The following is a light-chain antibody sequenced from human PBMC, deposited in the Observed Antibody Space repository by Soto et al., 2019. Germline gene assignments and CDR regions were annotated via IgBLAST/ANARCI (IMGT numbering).Light chain of an antibody. J-gene: IGKJ1*01. CDR2: GAS. Sequence: EVVLTQSPATLSVSPGDRATLSCRASQNVGSNIAWYQHKPGQAPRLLISGASNRATGIPDRFSGSGSGTDFTLNISRLEPEDFAVYYCQQYGSSGTFGQGTKVDIX. CDR3: QQYGSSGT. CDR1: QNVGSN. V-gene: IGKV3-20*01.